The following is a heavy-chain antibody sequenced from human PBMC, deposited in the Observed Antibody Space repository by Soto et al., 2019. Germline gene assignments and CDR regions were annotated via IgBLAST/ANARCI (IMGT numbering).Heavy chain of an antibody. D-gene: IGHD3-10*01. CDR2: IYYSGST. J-gene: IGHJ5*02. V-gene: IGHV4-31*03. Sequence: SXTLSLTCTVSGGSISSGCYYWSWIRQHPGKGLEWIGYIYYSGSTYYNPSLKSRVTISVDTSKNQFSLKLSSVTAADTAVYYCAGVRGVNWFDPWGQGTLVTSPQ. CDR1: GGSISSGCYY. CDR3: AGVRGVNWFDP.